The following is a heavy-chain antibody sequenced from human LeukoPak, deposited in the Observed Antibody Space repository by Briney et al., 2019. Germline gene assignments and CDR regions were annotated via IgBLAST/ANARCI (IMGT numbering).Heavy chain of an antibody. Sequence: SQTLSLTCTVSGGSISSYYWSWIRQPPGKGLEWIGEINHSGSTNYNPSLKSRVTISVDTSKNQFSLKLSSVTAADTAVYYCARAVLLWFGGPKRWFDPWGQGTLVTVSS. CDR3: ARAVLLWFGGPKRWFDP. CDR2: INHSGST. D-gene: IGHD3-10*01. V-gene: IGHV4-34*01. J-gene: IGHJ5*02. CDR1: GGSISSYY.